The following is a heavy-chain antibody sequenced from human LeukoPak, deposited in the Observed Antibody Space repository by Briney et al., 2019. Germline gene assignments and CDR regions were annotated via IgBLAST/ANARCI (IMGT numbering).Heavy chain of an antibody. CDR1: GYTFTSYG. CDR3: AREYCGGDCYSQYYYYGMDV. Sequence: GASVNVTCKACGYTFTSYGISWVRQAPGQGLEWVGWISAYNGNTNYAQNLQGRVTMTKDTSTSTAYMELRSLRSEDTAVYYCAREYCGGDCYSQYYYYGMDVWGQGTTVTVSS. CDR2: ISAYNGNT. V-gene: IGHV1-18*01. D-gene: IGHD2-21*02. J-gene: IGHJ6*02.